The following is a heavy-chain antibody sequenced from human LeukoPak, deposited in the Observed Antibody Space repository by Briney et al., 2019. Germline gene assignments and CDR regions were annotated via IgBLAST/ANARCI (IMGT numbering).Heavy chain of an antibody. J-gene: IGHJ3*02. V-gene: IGHV3-74*01. D-gene: IGHD6-19*01. CDR1: GFSFSSYW. CDR3: AKRLNSGWYTAAFDM. Sequence: GGSLGLSCAASGFSFSSYWMHWVRQAPGKGLVWVSSINSDGSKTTYADSVKGRFTISRDNAKNTLSLQMDSLRAEDTAVYYCAKRLNSGWYTAAFDMWGQGTMVTVSS. CDR2: INSDGSKT.